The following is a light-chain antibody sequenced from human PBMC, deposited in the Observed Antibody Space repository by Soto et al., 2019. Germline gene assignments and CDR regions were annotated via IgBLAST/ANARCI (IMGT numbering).Light chain of an antibody. CDR2: GAS. Sequence: EIAMTQSPATLSVSPGERATLSCTASQSVSSNLARYQQKPGQAPRLLIYGASTRATGIPARFSGSGSGTEFTLTISSLQSEDFAVYYSHQYNNWPQTFGQGXKV. CDR3: HQYNNWPQT. V-gene: IGKV3-15*01. CDR1: QSVSSN. J-gene: IGKJ1*01.